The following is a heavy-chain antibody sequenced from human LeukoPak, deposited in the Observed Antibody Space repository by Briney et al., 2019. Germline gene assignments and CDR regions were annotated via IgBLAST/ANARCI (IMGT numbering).Heavy chain of an antibody. J-gene: IGHJ4*02. CDR3: AADRGSRAWYY. CDR1: GYTFTGYY. Sequence: SVKVSCKASGYTFTGYYMHWVRQARGQRLEWIGWIVIDSGNTNYAQKLQERVTITRDMSTGTAYMELSSLRSEDTAVYYCAADRGSRAWYYWGQGTLVTVSS. D-gene: IGHD3-10*01. CDR2: IVIDSGNT. V-gene: IGHV1-58*02.